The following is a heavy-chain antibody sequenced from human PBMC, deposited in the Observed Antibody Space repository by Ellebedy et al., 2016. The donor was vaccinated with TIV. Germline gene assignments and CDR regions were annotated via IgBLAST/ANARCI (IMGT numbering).Heavy chain of an antibody. V-gene: IGHV3-48*04. J-gene: IGHJ6*02. D-gene: IGHD6-19*01. CDR2: ISTSIDII. CDR3: AKGAGSGAWLVDF. CDR1: GFSFSSHT. Sequence: PGGSLRLSCAASGFSFSSHTMNWVRQTPGKGLEWISFISTSIDIIYYADSVKGRFTISRDNAKSSLYLQMNSLRPEDTGIYYCAKGAGSGAWLVDFWGQGTTVTVSS.